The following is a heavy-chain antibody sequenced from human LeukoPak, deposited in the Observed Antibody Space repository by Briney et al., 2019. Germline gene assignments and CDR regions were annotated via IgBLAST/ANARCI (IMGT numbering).Heavy chain of an antibody. V-gene: IGHV4-39*01. CDR1: GGSISSSSYY. CDR3: ARALRVVVARYYYYMDV. J-gene: IGHJ6*03. Sequence: KPSETLSLTCTVSGGSISSSSYYWGWIRQPPGKGLEWIGSIYYSGSTYYNPSLKSRVTISVDTSKNQFSLKLSSVTAADTAVYYCARALRVVVARYYYYMDVWGKGTTVTVSS. D-gene: IGHD2-15*01. CDR2: IYYSGST.